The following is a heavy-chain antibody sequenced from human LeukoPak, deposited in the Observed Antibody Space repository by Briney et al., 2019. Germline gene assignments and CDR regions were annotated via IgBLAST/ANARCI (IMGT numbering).Heavy chain of an antibody. CDR3: ARDIGYFDY. D-gene: IGHD3-10*01. Sequence: PSETLSLTCTVSGGSISSGSYYWSWIRQPAGKGLEWIGRIYTSGSTNHNPSLKSRVTISVDTSKNQFSLKLSSVTAADTAVYYCARDIGYFDYWGQGTLVTVSS. J-gene: IGHJ4*02. CDR1: GGSISSGSYY. CDR2: IYTSGST. V-gene: IGHV4-61*02.